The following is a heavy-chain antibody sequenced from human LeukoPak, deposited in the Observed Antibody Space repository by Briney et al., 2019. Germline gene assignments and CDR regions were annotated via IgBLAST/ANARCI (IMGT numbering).Heavy chain of an antibody. CDR1: GFTFSSYD. Sequence: GGSLRLSCAASGFTFSSYDMSWVRQAPGKGLEWVSAISGSGGSTYYADSVKGRFTISRDNSKNTLYLQMNSLRAEDTAVYYCAKDRVYDSSGYDYWGQGTLVTVSS. CDR3: AKDRVYDSSGYDY. V-gene: IGHV3-23*01. D-gene: IGHD3-22*01. CDR2: ISGSGGST. J-gene: IGHJ4*02.